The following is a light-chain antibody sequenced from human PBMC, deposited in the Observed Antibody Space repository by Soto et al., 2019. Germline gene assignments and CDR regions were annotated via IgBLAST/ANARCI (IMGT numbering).Light chain of an antibody. CDR2: EVN. Sequence: QSALTQPASVSGSPGQSITISCTGTSSDVGGYNYVSWYQQHPGKAPNLMIYEVNNRPSGVSNRFSGSKSGNTASLTISGLQAEDEADYDCSSYTSSSIPVFGTGTKVTVL. V-gene: IGLV2-14*01. CDR3: SSYTSSSIPV. CDR1: SSDVGGYNY. J-gene: IGLJ1*01.